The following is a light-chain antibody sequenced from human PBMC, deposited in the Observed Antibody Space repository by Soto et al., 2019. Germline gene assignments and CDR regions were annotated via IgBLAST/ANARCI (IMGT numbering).Light chain of an antibody. J-gene: IGKJ3*01. CDR3: QQYGTSPFT. CDR2: GAS. Sequence: EIVLTQSPGTLSLSPGERATLSCRASQSVSSNYLAWYQQRPGQAPRLLIFGASNRPTVIPDRFSGSGSGTDFTLTISRLEPEDFAVYYCQQYGTSPFTFGPGTKVDIK. CDR1: QSVSSNY. V-gene: IGKV3-20*01.